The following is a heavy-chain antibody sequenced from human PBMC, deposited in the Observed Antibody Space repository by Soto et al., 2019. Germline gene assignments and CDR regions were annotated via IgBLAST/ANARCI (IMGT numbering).Heavy chain of an antibody. CDR3: EMPYYYDSSGYYS. CDR1: GFTFSDYY. CDR2: ISSSGSTI. Sequence: QVQLVESGGGLVKPGGSLRLSCAASGFTFSDYYMSWIRQAPGKGLEWVSYISSSGSTIYYADSVNGRFTISRDSAKSALYLQMNSMRGADAAVYYCEMPYYYDSSGYYSWGQGTLVTVSS. V-gene: IGHV3-11*01. J-gene: IGHJ4*02. D-gene: IGHD3-22*01.